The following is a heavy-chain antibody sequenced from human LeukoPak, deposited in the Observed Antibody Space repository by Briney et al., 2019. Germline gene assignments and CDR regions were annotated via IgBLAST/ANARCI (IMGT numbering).Heavy chain of an antibody. D-gene: IGHD6-13*01. CDR3: ASGEGYTGY. V-gene: IGHV1-69*04. Sequence: ASVKVSCKASGGTFSSYAISWVRQAPGQGLEWMGRIIPIFGIANYAQKFQGRVTITADKSTSTAYMELSSLRSEDTAVYYCASGEGYTGYWGQGTLVTASS. CDR2: IIPIFGIA. CDR1: GGTFSSYA. J-gene: IGHJ4*02.